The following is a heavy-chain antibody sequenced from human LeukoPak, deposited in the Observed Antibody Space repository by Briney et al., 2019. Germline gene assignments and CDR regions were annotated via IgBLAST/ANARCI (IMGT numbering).Heavy chain of an antibody. CDR1: GYSISSGYY. V-gene: IGHV4-38-2*01. D-gene: IGHD1-26*01. CDR2: IYHSGST. J-gene: IGHJ3*02. Sequence: SETLSLTCAVSGYSISSGYYWGCIRQPPGKGLEWIGSIYHSGSTYYNPSLKSRVTISVDTSKNQFSLKLSSVTAADTAVYYCARLGSYLSAFDIWGQGTMVTVSS. CDR3: ARLGSYLSAFDI.